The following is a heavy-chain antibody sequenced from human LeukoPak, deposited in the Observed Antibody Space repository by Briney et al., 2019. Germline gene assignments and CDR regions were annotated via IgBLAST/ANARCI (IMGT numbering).Heavy chain of an antibody. V-gene: IGHV3-48*03. CDR3: ARGQYSSGWYEEDDYYYGMDV. CDR1: GFTFSSYE. Sequence: PGGSLRLSCAASGFTFSSYEMNWVRQAPGKGLEWVSYISSSGSTIYYADSVKGRFTISRDNAKNSPYLQMNSLRAEDTAVYYCARGQYSSGWYEEDDYYYGMDVWGKGTTVTVSS. D-gene: IGHD6-19*01. J-gene: IGHJ6*04. CDR2: ISSSGSTI.